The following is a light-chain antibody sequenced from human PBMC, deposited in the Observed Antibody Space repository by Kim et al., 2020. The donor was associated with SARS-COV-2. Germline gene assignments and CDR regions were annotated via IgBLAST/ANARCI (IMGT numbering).Light chain of an antibody. CDR3: LLSYGDTRKI. J-gene: IGLJ2*01. CDR1: TGTPTSGHV. V-gene: IGLV7-46*01. CDR2: NTD. Sequence: GGTVTLSCGSNTGTPTSGHVPYWFQLKPGQAPRALIYNTDYRYSWTPARFAGSLLGGKAALTLADAQAEDEADYYCLLSYGDTRKIFGGGTQLTVL.